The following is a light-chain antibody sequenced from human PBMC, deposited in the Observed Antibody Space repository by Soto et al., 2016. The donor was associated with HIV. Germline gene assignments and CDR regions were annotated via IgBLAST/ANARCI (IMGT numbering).Light chain of an antibody. Sequence: SYVLTQPPSVSVAPGKTATITCGGDNIGRKSVNWYQQKPGQAPILVIYDDTDRPSGIPGRFSGSNSGNAATLTITQAEFGDEADYYCQVWDEPSDAVVFAGGTKVTVL. CDR1: NIGRKS. CDR2: DDT. J-gene: IGLJ2*01. CDR3: QVWDEPSDAVV. V-gene: IGLV3-21*04.